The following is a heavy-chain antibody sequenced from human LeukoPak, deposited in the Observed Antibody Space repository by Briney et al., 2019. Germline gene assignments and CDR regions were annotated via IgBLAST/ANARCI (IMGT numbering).Heavy chain of an antibody. Sequence: PGGSLRLSCAASGFTFSSYWMSWVRQAPGKGLEWVANIKQDGSEKCYVDSVKGRFTISRDNAKNSLYLQMNSLRAEDTAVYYCARDLRRTTVTYDYWGQGTLVTVSS. CDR3: ARDLRRTTVTYDY. J-gene: IGHJ4*02. V-gene: IGHV3-7*01. D-gene: IGHD4-17*01. CDR2: IKQDGSEK. CDR1: GFTFSSYW.